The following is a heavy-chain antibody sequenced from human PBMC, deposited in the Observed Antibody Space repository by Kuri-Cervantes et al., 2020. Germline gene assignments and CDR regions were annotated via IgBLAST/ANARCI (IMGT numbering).Heavy chain of an antibody. Sequence: ESLKISCTVSGGSVSSGSYYWSWIRQPPGKGLEWIGYIYYSGSTNYNPSLKSRVTISVDTSKNQFSLKLSSVTAADTAVYYCAAGGIAARYYYYYMDVWGKGTTVTVSS. J-gene: IGHJ6*03. CDR2: IYYSGST. D-gene: IGHD6-6*01. V-gene: IGHV4-61*01. CDR3: AAGGIAARYYYYYMDV. CDR1: GGSVSSGSYY.